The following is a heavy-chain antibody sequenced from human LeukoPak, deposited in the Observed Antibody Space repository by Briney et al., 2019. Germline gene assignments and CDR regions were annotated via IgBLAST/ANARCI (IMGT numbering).Heavy chain of an antibody. Sequence: GGSLRLSCAASGFTFSSYGMHWVRQAPGKGLEWVSSISSSSSYIYYADSVKGRFTISRDNAKNSLYLQMNSLRAEDTAVYYCARLYRVAATFDPWGQGTLVTVSS. CDR3: ARLYRVAATFDP. J-gene: IGHJ5*02. D-gene: IGHD2-15*01. V-gene: IGHV3-21*01. CDR1: GFTFSSYG. CDR2: ISSSSSYI.